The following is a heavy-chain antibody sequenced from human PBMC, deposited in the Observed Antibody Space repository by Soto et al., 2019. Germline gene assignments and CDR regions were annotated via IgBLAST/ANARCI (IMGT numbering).Heavy chain of an antibody. CDR2: ISYDGSNK. CDR1: GFTFSSYG. Sequence: LRLSCAASGFTFSSYGMHWVRQAPGKGLEWVAIISYDGSNKYYADSVKGRFTISRDRSKNTLYLQMNSLRAADTAVYYCAKDRLANPPYYYYYYGLDVWGQGTTVTVSS. V-gene: IGHV3-30*18. CDR3: AKDRLANPPYYYYYYGLDV. J-gene: IGHJ6*02.